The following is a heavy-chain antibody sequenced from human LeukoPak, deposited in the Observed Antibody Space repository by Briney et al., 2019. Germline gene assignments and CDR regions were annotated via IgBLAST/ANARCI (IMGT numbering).Heavy chain of an antibody. J-gene: IGHJ6*02. CDR3: ARREDTAMADYYYGMDV. V-gene: IGHV4-34*01. Sequence: PSETLSLTCAVYGGSFSGYYWSWIRQPPGKGLEWIGEINHSGSTNYNPSLKSRVTISVDTSKNQFSLKLSSVTAADTAVYYCARREDTAMADYYYGMDVWGQGTTVTVSS. CDR1: GGSFSGYY. CDR2: INHSGST. D-gene: IGHD5-18*01.